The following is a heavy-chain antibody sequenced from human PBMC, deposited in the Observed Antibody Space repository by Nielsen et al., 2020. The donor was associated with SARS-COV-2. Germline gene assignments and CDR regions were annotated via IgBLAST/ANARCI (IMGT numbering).Heavy chain of an antibody. CDR1: GYTFPSYG. J-gene: IGHJ6*03. CDR3: ARADKQLVQYYYYNYMDV. V-gene: IGHV1-18*04. CDR2: ISAYNGNT. D-gene: IGHD6-6*01. Sequence: ASVKVSCKASGYTFPSYGCSSVRQAPGQGLEWMGWISAYNGNTNYAQTLQGRVTMTTDTSTSTAYMELTSLRSDDTAVYYCARADKQLVQYYYYNYMDVWGKGTTVTVSS.